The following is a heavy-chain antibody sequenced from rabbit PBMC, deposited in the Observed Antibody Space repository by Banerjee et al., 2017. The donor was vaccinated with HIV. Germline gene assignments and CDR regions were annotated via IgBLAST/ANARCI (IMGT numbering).Heavy chain of an antibody. CDR1: GFDFSSNA. CDR3: ARAGWVSYNYQL. CDR2: IGTGSSGST. D-gene: IGHD3-1*01. Sequence: QEQLVESGGGLVTPGESLTLTCKASGFDFSSNAMCWVRQAPGKRPEWIACIGTGSSGSTYYASWAKGRFTISEPSSTTVTLQMTSLTVADTATYFCARAGWVSYNYQLWGPGTLVTVS. J-gene: IGHJ4*01. V-gene: IGHV1S45*01.